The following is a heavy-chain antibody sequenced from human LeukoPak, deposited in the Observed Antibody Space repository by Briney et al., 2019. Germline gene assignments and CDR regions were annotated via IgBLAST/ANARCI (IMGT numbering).Heavy chain of an antibody. CDR2: INSDGKTT. CDR1: GFTFSNSW. D-gene: IGHD6-19*01. Sequence: GGSLRLSCAASGFTFSNSWMHWVRQAPGKGLVWVSRINSDGKTTTYADSVKGRFTISRDNAQSTLYLQMNSLSAEDTAVYYCARVLAHDSSGHPLDYWGQGTLVTVSS. CDR3: ARVLAHDSSGHPLDY. J-gene: IGHJ4*02. V-gene: IGHV3-74*01.